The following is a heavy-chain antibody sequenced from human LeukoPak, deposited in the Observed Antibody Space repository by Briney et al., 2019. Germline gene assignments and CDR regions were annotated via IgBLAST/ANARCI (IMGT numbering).Heavy chain of an antibody. V-gene: IGHV4-61*02. Sequence: KTSETLSLTCTVPGDSISSGDYYWSWIRQPAGKGLEWIGRISSSGSTNYNPSLKSRVTISVDTSKNQFSLKLSSVTAADTAVYFCARGPYSYDSSGAFDIWGQGTMVTVSS. CDR3: ARGPYSYDSSGAFDI. D-gene: IGHD3-22*01. CDR2: ISSSGST. CDR1: GDSISSGDYY. J-gene: IGHJ3*02.